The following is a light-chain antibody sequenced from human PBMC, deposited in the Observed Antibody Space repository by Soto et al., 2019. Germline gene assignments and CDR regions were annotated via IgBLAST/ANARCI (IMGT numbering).Light chain of an antibody. J-gene: IGKJ5*01. CDR1: QIVTTF. CDR2: DAS. CDR3: QQRSYWPPAIS. Sequence: IVLTHSPSTLSLSPVERATLSFMASQIVTTFFAWYQQKPGLPPRLLIYDASTRATGIPARFSGSGSGTDFNLTISSLEPEDSAVYYCQQRSYWPPAISFGQGTRLEIK. V-gene: IGKV3-11*01.